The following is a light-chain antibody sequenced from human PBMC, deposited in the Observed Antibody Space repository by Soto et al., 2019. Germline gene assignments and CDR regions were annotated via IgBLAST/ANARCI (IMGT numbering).Light chain of an antibody. V-gene: IGLV2-8*01. CDR1: SSDVGGYNY. J-gene: IGLJ2*01. CDR2: EVT. CDR3: SSYAGSNTVS. Sequence: QSALTQPPSASGSPGQSVTISCTGTSSDVGGYNYVSWYQQHPGKAPKLMIYEVTKRPLGVPDRFSGSKSGNTASLTVSGLQTEDEADYYCSSYAGSNTVSFGGGTKLTVL.